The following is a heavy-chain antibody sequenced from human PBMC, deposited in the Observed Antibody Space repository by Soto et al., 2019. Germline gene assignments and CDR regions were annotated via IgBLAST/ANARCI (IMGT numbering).Heavy chain of an antibody. CDR2: INDSGST. Sequence: LSLTCAVSSGSFRGYFWSWIRQSPDKGLEWIGEINDSGSTYYNPSFKSRLTISVDTSKSQISLTLTSVTAADSAVYYCQGGDFWGQGTRVTVSS. D-gene: IGHD3-16*01. CDR3: QGGDF. CDR1: SGSFRGYF. V-gene: IGHV4-34*01. J-gene: IGHJ4*02.